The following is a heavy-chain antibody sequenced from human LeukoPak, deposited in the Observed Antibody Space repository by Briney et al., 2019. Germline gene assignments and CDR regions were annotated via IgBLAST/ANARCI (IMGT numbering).Heavy chain of an antibody. J-gene: IGHJ4*02. D-gene: IGHD6-19*01. V-gene: IGHV3-23*01. CDR1: GFTMSSHG. CDR3: ARGGSGPMSKRVWYD. CDR2: FSGSGGST. Sequence: PGGSLRLSCAASGFTMSSHGMTWVRQAPGKGLEWVSAFSGSGGSTYYADSVKGRYTISRDKSKNTLYLQMNRLRAEDTATYYCARGGSGPMSKRVWYDWGQGILVTASS.